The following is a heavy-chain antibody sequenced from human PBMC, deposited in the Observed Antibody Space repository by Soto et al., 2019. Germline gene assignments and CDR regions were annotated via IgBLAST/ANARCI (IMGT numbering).Heavy chain of an antibody. CDR3: TTDGYSSGYYVDTHNPFYYGMDV. D-gene: IGHD3-22*01. CDR1: GFTFSDAW. CDR2: IKSKTVGGTT. Sequence: QLVESGGGLVKPGGSLRLSCVVSGFTFSDAWMSWVRQPLGKGLEWVGRIKSKTVGGTTDYAAPVKGRFTISRDDSRNTLNLQMNSLLAEDTAVYYCTTDGYSSGYYVDTHNPFYYGMDVWGQGTTVSVSS. V-gene: IGHV3-15*01. J-gene: IGHJ6*02.